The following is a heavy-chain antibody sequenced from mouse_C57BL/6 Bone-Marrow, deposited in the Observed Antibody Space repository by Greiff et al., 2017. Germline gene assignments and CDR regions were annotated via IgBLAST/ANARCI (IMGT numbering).Heavy chain of an antibody. CDR2: IDPENGDT. J-gene: IGHJ2*01. CDR3: TTAITTVVADY. Sequence: VQLQQSGAELVRPGASVKLSCTASGFNIKDDYKHWVKQRPEQGLEWIGWIDPENGDTEYASKFQGKATITADTSSNTAYLQLSSLTSEDTAVYYCTTAITTVVADYWGQGTTLTVSS. D-gene: IGHD1-1*01. V-gene: IGHV14-4*01. CDR1: GFNIKDDY.